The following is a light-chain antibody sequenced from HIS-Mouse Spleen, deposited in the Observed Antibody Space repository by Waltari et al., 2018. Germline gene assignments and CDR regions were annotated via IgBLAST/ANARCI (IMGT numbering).Light chain of an antibody. CDR1: QNVLYSSNNKNY. CDR2: WAS. CDR3: QQYYSTPYT. Sequence: DIVMTQSPDSLAVSLGERATINCKSSQNVLYSSNNKNYLAWYQQKPGQPPKLLIYWASTRESGVPYRFSGSGSGTDFTLTISSLQAEDVAVYYCQQYYSTPYTFGQGTKLEIK. V-gene: IGKV4-1*01. J-gene: IGKJ2*01.